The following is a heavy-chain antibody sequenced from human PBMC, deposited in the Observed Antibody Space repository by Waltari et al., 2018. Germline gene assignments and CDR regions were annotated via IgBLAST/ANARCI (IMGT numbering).Heavy chain of an antibody. CDR1: GYSISSGYY. V-gene: IGHV4-38-2*02. Sequence: QVQLQESGPGLVKPSETLSLTCAVSGYSISSGYYWCWIRQPPGKGLEWIGSIYHSGSTYYNPSLKSRVTISVDTSKNQFSLKLSSVTAADTAVYYCARDGGEARKRYFDYWGQGTLVTVSS. D-gene: IGHD3-16*01. J-gene: IGHJ4*02. CDR3: ARDGGEARKRYFDY. CDR2: IYHSGST.